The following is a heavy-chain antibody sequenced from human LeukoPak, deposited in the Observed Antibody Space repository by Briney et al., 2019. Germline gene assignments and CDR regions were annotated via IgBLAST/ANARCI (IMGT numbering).Heavy chain of an antibody. J-gene: IGHJ1*01. CDR2: IYSDGST. Sequence: PGGSLRLSCAAYGFTISSNQMSWVRQAPGKGLEWVSAIYSDGSTYYADSVKGRFTISRDNSKNTLYLQMNSLRVEDTAVYFCSFSSVWTGFFQYWGQGTLVTVSS. V-gene: IGHV3-53*01. D-gene: IGHD3-22*01. CDR1: GFTISSNQ. CDR3: SFSSVWTGFFQY.